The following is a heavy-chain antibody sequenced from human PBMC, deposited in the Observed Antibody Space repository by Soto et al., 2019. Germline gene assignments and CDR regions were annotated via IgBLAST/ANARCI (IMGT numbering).Heavy chain of an antibody. CDR3: ARRNRLGRYYYYGMDV. CDR2: IYYSGST. Sequence: PSETLSLTCTGSGGSISSSSYYWGWIRQPPGKGLEWIGSIYYSGSTYYNPSLKSRVTISVDTSKNQFSLKLSSVTAADTAVYYCARRNRLGRYYYYGMDVWGQGTTVT. CDR1: GGSISSSSYY. V-gene: IGHV4-39*01. J-gene: IGHJ6*02. D-gene: IGHD1-1*01.